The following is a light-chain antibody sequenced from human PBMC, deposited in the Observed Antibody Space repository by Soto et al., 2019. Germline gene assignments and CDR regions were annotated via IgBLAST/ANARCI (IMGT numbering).Light chain of an antibody. Sequence: DIQMTQSPSSMSASVGDRVTITCRASQSITTHLNWYQQKPGKAPKLLIYAASSLKSGVPSRFSGSGSGTDFTLTISSLQPEDFATYSCQHSHNSPLTFGGGTKVEIK. J-gene: IGKJ4*01. CDR1: QSITTH. CDR2: AAS. V-gene: IGKV1-39*01. CDR3: QHSHNSPLT.